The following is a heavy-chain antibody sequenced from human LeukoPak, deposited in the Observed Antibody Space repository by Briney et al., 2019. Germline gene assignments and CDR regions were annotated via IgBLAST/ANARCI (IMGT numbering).Heavy chain of an antibody. V-gene: IGHV3-48*03. CDR1: GFTFSSYE. J-gene: IGHJ4*02. D-gene: IGHD3-9*01. CDR2: ISSSGSTI. Sequence: GGSPRLSCAASGFTFSSYEMNWVRQAPGKGLEWVSYISSSGSTIYYADSVKGRFTISRDNAKNSLYLQVNSLRAEDTAVYYCARCDVLRYFDWSRPFDYWGQGTLVTVSS. CDR3: ARCDVLRYFDWSRPFDY.